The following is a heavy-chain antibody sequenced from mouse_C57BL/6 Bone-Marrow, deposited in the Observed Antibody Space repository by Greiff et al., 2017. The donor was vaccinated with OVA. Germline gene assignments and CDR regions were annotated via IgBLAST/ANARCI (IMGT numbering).Heavy chain of an antibody. CDR3: ASLAYYSNSYFDY. Sequence: LVESVAELVRPGASVKLSCTASGFNIKNTYMHWVKQRPEQGLEWIGRIDPANGNTKYAPKFQGKATITADTSSNTAYLQLSSLTSEDTAIYYCASLAYYSNSYFDYWGQGTTLTVSS. J-gene: IGHJ2*01. D-gene: IGHD2-5*01. CDR1: GFNIKNTY. V-gene: IGHV14-3*01. CDR2: IDPANGNT.